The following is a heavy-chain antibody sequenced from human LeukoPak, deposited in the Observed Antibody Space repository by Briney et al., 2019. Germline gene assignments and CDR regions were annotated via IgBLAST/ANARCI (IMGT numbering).Heavy chain of an antibody. J-gene: IGHJ6*04. D-gene: IGHD6-19*01. CDR1: GYTFTSYG. V-gene: IGHV1-18*01. CDR2: ISAYNGNK. CDR3: ARDVRSGWGRPGAATLDV. Sequence: ASVKVSCKASGYTFTSYGISSVRQAPGQGLEWMGWISAYNGNKNYAQKLQGRVTMATDTSTSTAYMELRSLRSDDTAVYYCARDVRSGWGRPGAATLDVWGKGTTVTVSS.